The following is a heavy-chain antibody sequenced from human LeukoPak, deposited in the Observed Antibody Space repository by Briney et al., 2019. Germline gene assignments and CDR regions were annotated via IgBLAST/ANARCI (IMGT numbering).Heavy chain of an antibody. CDR1: GFTFSSYS. CDR3: ARAPNAMGDFRMDV. Sequence: GGSLRLSCAASGFTFSSYSMNWVRQAPGKGLEWVSSISSSSSYIYYADSVKGRFTISRDNAKNSLYLQMNSLRAEDTAVCYCARAPNAMGDFRMDVWGKGTTVTVSS. D-gene: IGHD3-3*01. J-gene: IGHJ6*04. CDR2: ISSSSSYI. V-gene: IGHV3-21*01.